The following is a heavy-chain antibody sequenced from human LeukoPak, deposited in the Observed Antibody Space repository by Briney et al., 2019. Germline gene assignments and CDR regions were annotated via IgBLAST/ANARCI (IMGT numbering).Heavy chain of an antibody. CDR2: INPNSGGT. Sequence: ASVTVSCKASGYTFTRYYMHWVRQAPGKGLEWMGWINPNSGGTNYAQKFQGRVTMTRDTSISTAYMELSRLRSDDMAVYYGARWSSADDAFDTWGQGTMVTVSS. V-gene: IGHV1-2*02. CDR3: ARWSSADDAFDT. CDR1: GYTFTRYY. J-gene: IGHJ3*02.